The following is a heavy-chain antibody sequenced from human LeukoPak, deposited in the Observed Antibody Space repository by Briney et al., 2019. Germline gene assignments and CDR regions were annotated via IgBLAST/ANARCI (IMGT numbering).Heavy chain of an antibody. CDR2: IYYSGST. Sequence: SETLSLTCTVSGGSISSSSYYWGWIRQPPGKGLEWIGSIYYSGSTYYNPSLKSRVTISVDTSKNQFSLKLSSVTAADTAVYYRARAPSLTGENHDAFDIWGQGTMVTVSS. CDR3: ARAPSLTGENHDAFDI. V-gene: IGHV4-39*07. D-gene: IGHD7-27*01. J-gene: IGHJ3*02. CDR1: GGSISSSSYY.